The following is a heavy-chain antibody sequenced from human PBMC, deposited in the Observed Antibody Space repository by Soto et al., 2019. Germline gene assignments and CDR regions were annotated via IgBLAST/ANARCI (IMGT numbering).Heavy chain of an antibody. V-gene: IGHV3-48*02. CDR2: ISSSSSTI. J-gene: IGHJ6*02. CDR1: GFTFSSYS. Sequence: EVQLVESGGGLVQPGGSLRLSCAASGFTFSSYSMNWVRQAPGKGLEWVSYISSSSSTIYYADSVKGRLTISRDNAKNSLYLQMNSLRDEDTAVYYCARDSADYDFWSGSDYYYYYYGMDVWGQGTTVTVSS. D-gene: IGHD3-3*01. CDR3: ARDSADYDFWSGSDYYYYYYGMDV.